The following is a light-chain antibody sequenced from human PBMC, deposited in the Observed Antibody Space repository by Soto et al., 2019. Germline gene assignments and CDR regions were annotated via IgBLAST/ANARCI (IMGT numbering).Light chain of an antibody. CDR2: DVS. CDR1: QNISTS. V-gene: IGKV1-5*01. Sequence: DFHLTQTPTTLSASVGDRVTITCRASQNISTSLAWYQHKPEKAPKLLMFDVSNLESGVPSRFSGSGSGTEFTLTISSLHSDDFATYYCQQYDYSRTFGQGTKVDI. J-gene: IGKJ1*01. CDR3: QQYDYSRT.